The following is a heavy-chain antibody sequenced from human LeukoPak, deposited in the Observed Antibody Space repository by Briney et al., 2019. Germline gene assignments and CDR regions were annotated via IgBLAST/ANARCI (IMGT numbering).Heavy chain of an antibody. Sequence: SETLSLTCAVYGGSFSGYYWSWIRQPPGKGLEWIGETNHSGSTNYNPSLKSRVSISVDTSKNQFSLKLSSVTAADTAVYYCARGHTVTTGSYNWFDPWGQGTLVTVSS. CDR1: GGSFSGYY. CDR3: ARGHTVTTGSYNWFDP. J-gene: IGHJ5*02. V-gene: IGHV4-34*01. D-gene: IGHD4-4*01. CDR2: TNHSGST.